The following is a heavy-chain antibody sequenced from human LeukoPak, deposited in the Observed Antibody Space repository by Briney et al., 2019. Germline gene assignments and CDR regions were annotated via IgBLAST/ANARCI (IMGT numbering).Heavy chain of an antibody. CDR1: GYSISSGYY. CDR2: IYHSGRT. V-gene: IGHV4-38-2*02. J-gene: IGHJ4*02. CDR3: ARDEIPLGATDY. Sequence: SETLSLTCTVSGYSISSGYYWGWTRQPPGKGLEWIGSIYHSGRTSYNPSLKRRLSISIYTAKNQFSLKLSSVTAADTAVYYCARDEIPLGATDYWGQGTRVTVSA. D-gene: IGHD1-26*01.